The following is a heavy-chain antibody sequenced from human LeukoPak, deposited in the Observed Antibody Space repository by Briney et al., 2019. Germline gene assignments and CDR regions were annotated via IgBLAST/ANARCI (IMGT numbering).Heavy chain of an antibody. CDR3: AIDGPPRGRGDY. CDR1: GLAFSSYH. J-gene: IGHJ4*02. CDR2: VSNSGNSI. V-gene: IGHV3-48*03. D-gene: IGHD1-26*01. Sequence: PGGSLRPSCAASGLAFSSYHMNWVRQAPGKGLEWVSYVSNSGNSIYYTGSVKGRFTISRDNAKNSVYLQMNSLRAEDTAVYYCAIDGPPRGRGDYWGQGTLVTVSS.